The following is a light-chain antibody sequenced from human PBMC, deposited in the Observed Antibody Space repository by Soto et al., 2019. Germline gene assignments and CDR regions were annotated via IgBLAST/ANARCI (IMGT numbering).Light chain of an antibody. CDR1: QSVGYH. CDR3: QQYNNWPPLT. V-gene: IGKV3-11*01. J-gene: IGKJ4*01. CDR2: DAS. Sequence: ELVLTQSPGTLSLSPGERATLSCRASQSVGYHLAWYQQKPGQAPRLLIYDASNRATGIPARFSGSGSGTDFTLAISSLEPEDFAVYYCQQYNNWPPLTFGGGTKVDIK.